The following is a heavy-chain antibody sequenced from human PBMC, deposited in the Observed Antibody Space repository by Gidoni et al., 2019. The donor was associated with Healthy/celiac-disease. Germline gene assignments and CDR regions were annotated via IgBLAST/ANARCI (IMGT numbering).Heavy chain of an antibody. CDR2: IYYSGST. CDR1: GGSISSYY. Sequence: QVQLQESGPGLVKPSETLSLTCPVSGGSISSYYWSWIRQPPGKGLEWIGYIYYSGSTNYNPSLKSRVTISVDTSKNQFSLKLSSVTAADTAVYYCASASGSGPYFDYWGQGTLVTVSS. V-gene: IGHV4-59*01. J-gene: IGHJ4*02. CDR3: ASASGSGPYFDY. D-gene: IGHD3-10*01.